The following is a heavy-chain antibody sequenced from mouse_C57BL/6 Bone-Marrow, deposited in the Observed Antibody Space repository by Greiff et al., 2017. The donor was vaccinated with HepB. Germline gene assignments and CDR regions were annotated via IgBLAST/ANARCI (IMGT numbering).Heavy chain of an antibody. CDR2: IDPNSGGT. CDR3: ARSLGCYYAMDY. J-gene: IGHJ4*01. CDR1: GYAFSSSW. Sequence: VQLQQSGPELVKPGASVKISCKASGYAFSSSWMHWVKQRPGRGLEWIGRIDPNSGGTKYNEKFKSKATLTVDKPSSTAYMQLSSLTSEDSAVYYCARSLGCYYAMDYWGQGTSVTVSS. V-gene: IGHV1-72*01. D-gene: IGHD3-3*01.